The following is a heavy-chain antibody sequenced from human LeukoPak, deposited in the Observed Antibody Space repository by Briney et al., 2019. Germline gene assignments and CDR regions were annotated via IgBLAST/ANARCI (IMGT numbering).Heavy chain of an antibody. Sequence: GASVKVSCKPSESTFTTYGVNWVRQAPARGREWMGWISGYDGNKKYAQRFQGRVTMTTDTSTSTAYMELRSLRSDDTAVYYCAREGVCSSTSCPLDYWGQGTLVTVSS. D-gene: IGHD2-2*01. V-gene: IGHV1-18*04. CDR1: ESTFTTYG. CDR2: ISGYDGNK. CDR3: AREGVCSSTSCPLDY. J-gene: IGHJ4*02.